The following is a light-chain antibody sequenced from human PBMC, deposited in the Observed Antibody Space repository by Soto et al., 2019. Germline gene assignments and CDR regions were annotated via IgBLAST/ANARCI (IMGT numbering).Light chain of an antibody. CDR1: QSFXSR. J-gene: IGKJ1*01. CDR3: QQYDSAPRT. CDR2: HTS. V-gene: IGKV3-20*01. Sequence: IGVTKSAATLSSSPGDRATLPCRASQSFXSRLVWYEPKPGQAPRLLXDHTSSRATGSPDRLSGSGSATDFTLPISRLEPKYFAVYYFQQYDSAPRTFGQGTKVDI.